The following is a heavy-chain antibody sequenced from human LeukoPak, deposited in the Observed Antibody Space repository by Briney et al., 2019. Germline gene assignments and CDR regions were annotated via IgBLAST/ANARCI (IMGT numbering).Heavy chain of an antibody. CDR3: ARVDDSSGYYPSPFFDY. V-gene: IGHV4-31*03. CDR1: GGSISSGGYY. J-gene: IGHJ4*02. CDR2: IYYSGST. D-gene: IGHD3-22*01. Sequence: SSETLSLTCTVSGGSISSGGYYWSWIRQHPGKGLEWIGYIYYSGSTYYNPSLKSRVTISVDTSKNQFSLKLSSVTAADTAVYYCARVDDSSGYYPSPFFDYWGQGTLVTVSS.